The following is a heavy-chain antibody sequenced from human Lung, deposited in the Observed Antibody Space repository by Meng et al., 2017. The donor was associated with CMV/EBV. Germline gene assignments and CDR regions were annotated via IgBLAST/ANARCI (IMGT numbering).Heavy chain of an antibody. CDR1: GYTFTSSS. J-gene: IGHJ4*02. Sequence: QVQPVQSGSELKKPGDSVKVSCQAAGYTFTSSSMNWVRHAPGQGLEWMGWININTGNPTYAQGFTGRFVFSLDTSVSTAYLQIASLKADGTAVYYCARGNGWRFDYWGQGTLVTVSS. CDR3: ARGNGWRFDY. D-gene: IGHD6-19*01. V-gene: IGHV7-4-1*01. CDR2: ININTGNP.